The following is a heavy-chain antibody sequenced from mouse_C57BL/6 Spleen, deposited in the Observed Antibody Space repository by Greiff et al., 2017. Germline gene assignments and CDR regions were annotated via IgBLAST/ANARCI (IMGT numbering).Heavy chain of an antibody. J-gene: IGHJ1*03. D-gene: IGHD1-1*01. V-gene: IGHV1-42*01. CDR2: INPSTGGT. CDR1: GYSFTGYY. CDR3: ARAYDYGSSYWYFDV. Sequence: VQLQQSGPELVKPGASVKISCKASGYSFTGYYMNWVKQSPEQSLEWIGEINPSTGGTTYNQKFKAKATLTVDKSSSTAYMQLKSLTSEDSAVYYCARAYDYGSSYWYFDVWGKGTTVTVSS.